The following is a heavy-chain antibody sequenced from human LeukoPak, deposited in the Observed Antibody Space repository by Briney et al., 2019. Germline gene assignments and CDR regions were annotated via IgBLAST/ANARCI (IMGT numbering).Heavy chain of an antibody. V-gene: IGHV4-59*01. CDR1: GGSISNYY. D-gene: IGHD6-6*01. Sequence: ASETLSLTCAVSGGSISNYYWSWIRQPPGMGLEWIGNIYYSGSTNYNPSLKSRVTISVETSKNQFSLKLSSVTAADTAVYYCARRTDSGSWYFDLWSRGTLVTVSS. J-gene: IGHJ2*01. CDR3: ARRTDSGSWYFDL. CDR2: IYYSGST.